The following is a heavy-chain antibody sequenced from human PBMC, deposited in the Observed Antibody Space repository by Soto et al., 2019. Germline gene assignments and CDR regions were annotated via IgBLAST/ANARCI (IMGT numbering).Heavy chain of an antibody. J-gene: IGHJ4*02. D-gene: IGHD3-22*01. CDR2: IYYSGST. CDR3: ARLLGYYDSSGYSDY. Sequence: PSETLSLTCTVSGGSISSSSYYWGWIRQPPGKGLEWIGSIYYSGSTYYNPSLKSRVTISVDTSKNQFSLKLSSVTAADTAVYYCARLLGYYDSSGYSDYWGQGTLVTVSS. V-gene: IGHV4-39*01. CDR1: GGSISSSSYY.